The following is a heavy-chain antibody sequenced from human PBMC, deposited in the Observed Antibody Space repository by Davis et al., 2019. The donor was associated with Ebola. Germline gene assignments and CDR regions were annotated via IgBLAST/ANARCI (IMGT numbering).Heavy chain of an antibody. CDR3: VRQGWQLGMDV. V-gene: IGHV4-39*01. J-gene: IGHJ6*04. CDR1: GGSISSLSYY. Sequence: SETLSLTCTVSGGSISSLSYYWGWIRQPPGKGLEWIGTTYYTGTTYYNPSLKGRVTISVDTSKNQFSLKLSSVTAAETAVYYCVRQGWQLGMDVWGKGATVSVSS. D-gene: IGHD2-15*01. CDR2: TYYTGTT.